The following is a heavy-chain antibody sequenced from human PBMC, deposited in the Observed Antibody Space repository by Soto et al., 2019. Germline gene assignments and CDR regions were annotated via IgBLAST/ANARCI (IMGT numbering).Heavy chain of an antibody. V-gene: IGHV1-18*01. CDR1: GYTFFTYD. Sequence: QVHLVQSGVEVKTPGASVKVSCQASGYTFFTYDISWVRQAPGQGLERMGWISTYSGYTKYAQKFQGRVTMTTDTSTTTAYLELRSLRSDDTAVYYCARHHGPTTSENWFDPWGQGTLVTVSS. D-gene: IGHD5-12*01. J-gene: IGHJ5*02. CDR3: ARHHGPTTSENWFDP. CDR2: ISTYSGYT.